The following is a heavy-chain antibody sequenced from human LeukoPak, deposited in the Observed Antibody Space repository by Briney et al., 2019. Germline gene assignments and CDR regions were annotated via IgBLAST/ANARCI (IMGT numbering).Heavy chain of an antibody. Sequence: GRSLRLSCAASGFTFSSYGMHWVRQAPGKGLEWVAVIWYGGSNKYYADSVKGRFTISRDNSKNTLYLQMNSLRAEDTAVYHCAKDRGSYQGDYFDYWGQGTLVTVSS. CDR3: AKDRGSYQGDYFDY. V-gene: IGHV3-30*18. D-gene: IGHD1-26*01. CDR1: GFTFSSYG. CDR2: IWYGGSNK. J-gene: IGHJ4*02.